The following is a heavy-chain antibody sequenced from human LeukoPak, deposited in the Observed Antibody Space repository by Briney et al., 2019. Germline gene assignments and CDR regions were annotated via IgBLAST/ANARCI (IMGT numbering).Heavy chain of an antibody. J-gene: IGHJ4*02. CDR3: AKEPRVLSTVTTSFDY. Sequence: GGSLRLSCAASGFTFSSYAMSWVRQAPGKGLEWVSAISGSGGSTYYADSVKGRFTISRDNSKNTLYLQMNSLRAEDTAVYYCAKEPRVLSTVTTSFDYWGQGTLVTVSS. D-gene: IGHD4-17*01. V-gene: IGHV3-23*01. CDR1: GFTFSSYA. CDR2: ISGSGGST.